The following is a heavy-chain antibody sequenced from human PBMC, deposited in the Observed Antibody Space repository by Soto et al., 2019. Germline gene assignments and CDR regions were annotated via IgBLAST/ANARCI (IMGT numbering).Heavy chain of an antibody. V-gene: IGHV3-33*01. J-gene: IGHJ4*02. CDR3: AGGWEKGYSSSWYSGY. D-gene: IGHD6-13*01. Sequence: QVQLVESGGGVVQPGRSLRLSCAASGFTFSSYGMHWVRQAPGKGLEWVAVIWYDGSNKYYADSVKGRFTISRDNSKNTLYLQMNSLRAEDTAVYYCAGGWEKGYSSSWYSGYWGQGTLVTVSS. CDR2: IWYDGSNK. CDR1: GFTFSSYG.